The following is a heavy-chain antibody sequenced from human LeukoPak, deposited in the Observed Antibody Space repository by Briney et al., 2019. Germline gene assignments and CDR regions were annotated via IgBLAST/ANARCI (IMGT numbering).Heavy chain of an antibody. J-gene: IGHJ4*02. CDR3: ATHWGGYNYGHYFDY. CDR1: GFTFSDYY. D-gene: IGHD5-24*01. CDR2: ISSSGSTI. V-gene: IGHV3-11*04. Sequence: GGSLRLSCAASGFTFSDYYMSWIRQAPGKGLEWVSYISSSGSTIYYADSVKGRFTISRDNAKNSLYLQMNSLRAEDTAVYYCATHWGGYNYGHYFDYWAREPWSPSPQ.